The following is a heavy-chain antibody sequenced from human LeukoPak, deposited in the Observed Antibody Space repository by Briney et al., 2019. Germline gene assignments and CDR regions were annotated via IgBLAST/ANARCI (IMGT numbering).Heavy chain of an antibody. CDR3: ARVSENNWNDDSWGFFDY. Sequence: ASVKVSCKASGYTFTSYYMHWVRQAPGQGLEWMGIINPSGGSTSYAQKFQGRVTMTRDMSTSTVYMELSSLRPEDTAVYYCARVSENNWNDDSWGFFDYWGQGTLVTVSS. D-gene: IGHD1-20*01. V-gene: IGHV1-46*01. CDR2: INPSGGST. J-gene: IGHJ4*02. CDR1: GYTFTSYY.